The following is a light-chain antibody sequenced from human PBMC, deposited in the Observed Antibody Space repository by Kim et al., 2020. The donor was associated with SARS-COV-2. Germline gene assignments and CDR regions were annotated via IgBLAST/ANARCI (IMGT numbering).Light chain of an antibody. CDR2: RNH. CDR1: NIGSKS. J-gene: IGLJ1*01. CDR3: QVWDSNTVV. Sequence: SVAPEQTASITCGGDNIGSKSVHCYQQKPGQAPVLFIHRNHNRPSSTPERISGSNSGNTATLTISRAQAEDEADYYCQVWDSNTVVFGTGTKVTVL. V-gene: IGLV3-9*01.